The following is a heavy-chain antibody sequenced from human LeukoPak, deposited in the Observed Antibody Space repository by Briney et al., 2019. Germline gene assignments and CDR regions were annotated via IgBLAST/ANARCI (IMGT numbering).Heavy chain of an antibody. CDR1: GFTVSSNY. CDR3: ARDILTGSIEV. D-gene: IGHD3-9*01. J-gene: IGHJ4*02. CDR2: IYSGGST. V-gene: IGHV3-53*01. Sequence: GSLRLSCAASGFTVSSNYMSWGRQAPGEGLEWVSVIYSGGSTYYADSVKGRFTISRDNSKNTLYLQMNSLRAEDTAVYYCARDILTGSIEVWGQGTLVTVSS.